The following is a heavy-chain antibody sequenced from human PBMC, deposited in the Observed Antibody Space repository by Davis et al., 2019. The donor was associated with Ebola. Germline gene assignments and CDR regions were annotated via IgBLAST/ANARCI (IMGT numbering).Heavy chain of an antibody. J-gene: IGHJ3*02. V-gene: IGHV5-51*01. CDR2: IYPGDSDT. Sequence: PGGSLRLSCEGSGYNFTSYWIGWVRQMPGKGLEWMGIIYPGDSDTRYSPSFQGQVTISADKSISTAYLQWSTLKASDTAMYYCARREMSTIVSEGFDIWGQGTMVTVSS. D-gene: IGHD5-24*01. CDR3: ARREMSTIVSEGFDI. CDR1: GYNFTSYW.